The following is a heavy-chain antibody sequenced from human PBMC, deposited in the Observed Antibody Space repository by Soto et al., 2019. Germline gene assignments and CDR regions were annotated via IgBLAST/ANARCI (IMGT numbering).Heavy chain of an antibody. CDR1: GYTFATYD. Sequence: ASVKVSCKASGYTFATYDISWVRQAPGQGLEWMGWISAYNGNTNYAQKHQGRVTMNTDTSTSTAYMELRSLRSDDTAVYYCARGVRTGTTKGYFDNWGQGTLVTVSS. V-gene: IGHV1-18*01. D-gene: IGHD1-1*01. CDR3: ARGVRTGTTKGYFDN. CDR2: ISAYNGNT. J-gene: IGHJ4*01.